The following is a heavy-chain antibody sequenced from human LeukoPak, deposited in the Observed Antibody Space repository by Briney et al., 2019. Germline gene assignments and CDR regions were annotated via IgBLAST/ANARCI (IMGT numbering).Heavy chain of an antibody. CDR1: GFTFSDYA. Sequence: TGGSLRLSCAASGFTFSDYAIHWVRHCPGKGLGYVSTISGNGGSTFYANSVKGRFTISRDNSKNTVYLQMGSLRAEDTAVYYCAKEGDYCSSTICYADYWGQGTLVTVSS. J-gene: IGHJ4*02. CDR2: ISGNGGST. CDR3: AKEGDYCSSTICYADY. V-gene: IGHV3-64*01. D-gene: IGHD2-2*01.